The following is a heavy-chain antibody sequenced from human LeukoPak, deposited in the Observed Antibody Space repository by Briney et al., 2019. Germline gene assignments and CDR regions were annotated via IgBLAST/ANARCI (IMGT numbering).Heavy chain of an antibody. CDR3: ARDKVAYGGNWGADY. D-gene: IGHD4-23*01. V-gene: IGHV1-46*01. CDR2: IIPSDGFT. J-gene: IGHJ4*02. Sequence: ASVKVSCKASGYTFSSYYVHWVRQAPGQGLEWMGMIIPSDGFTSYAQKFQGRVTMTTDTSTSTAYMELRSLRSDDTAVYYCARDKVAYGGNWGADYWGQGTLVTVSS. CDR1: GYTFSSYY.